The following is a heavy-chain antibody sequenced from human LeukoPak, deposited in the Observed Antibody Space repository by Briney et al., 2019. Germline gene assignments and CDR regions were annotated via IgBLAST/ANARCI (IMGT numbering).Heavy chain of an antibody. Sequence: ASVKVSCKPSGYTFSNFGINWVRQAPGQGLEWMGWISGNNDNPNYGQKFQGRFTVTTDSSTSTAYMELRNLRFDDTAVYYCARDGTSTDDCWGQGTLVTVSS. CDR2: ISGNNDNP. J-gene: IGHJ4*02. CDR1: GYTFSNFG. CDR3: ARDGTSTDDC. D-gene: IGHD2-2*01. V-gene: IGHV1-18*01.